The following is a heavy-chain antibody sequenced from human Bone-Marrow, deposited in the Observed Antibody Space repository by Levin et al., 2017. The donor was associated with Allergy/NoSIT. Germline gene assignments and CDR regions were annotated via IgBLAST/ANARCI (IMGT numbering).Heavy chain of an antibody. D-gene: IGHD4/OR15-4a*01. CDR2: ISTHNGNT. J-gene: IGHJ6*02. CDR1: GYMFTTYD. V-gene: IGHV1-18*01. Sequence: AASVKVSCKASGYMFTTYDITWVRQAPGQGLEWMGWISTHNGNTHYAPKLQDRVTMTTDTSTNPAYMELTSLTSDDTAMYYCARIPPPASTIGGNFYHGMGVWGQGTTVTVSS. CDR3: ARIPPPASTIGGNFYHGMGV.